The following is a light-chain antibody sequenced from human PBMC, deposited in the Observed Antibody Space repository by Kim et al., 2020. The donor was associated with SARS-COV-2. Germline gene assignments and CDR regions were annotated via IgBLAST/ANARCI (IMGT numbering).Light chain of an antibody. CDR3: QVWDTTSDLAV. CDR2: HDS. Sequence: APGKTARISFGENNIGSKSVHWYQQKPGQAPVLVIYHDSDRPSGIPERFSGSNSGDTATLTISRVEAGDGADYYCQVWDTTSDLAVFGGGTQLTVL. CDR1: NIGSKS. J-gene: IGLJ3*02. V-gene: IGLV3-21*01.